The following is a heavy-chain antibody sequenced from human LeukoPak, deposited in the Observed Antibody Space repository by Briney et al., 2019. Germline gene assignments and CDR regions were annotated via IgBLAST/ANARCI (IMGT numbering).Heavy chain of an antibody. J-gene: IGHJ6*03. Sequence: ASVKVSCKASGYTFTSYGISWVRQAPGQGLEWMGWINTNTGNPTYAQGFTGRFVFSLDTSVSTAYLQISSLKAEDTAVYYCARRYYDFWSGYSSYYYYMDVWGKGTTVTVSS. V-gene: IGHV7-4-1*02. CDR3: ARRYYDFWSGYSSYYYYMDV. CDR2: INTNTGNP. CDR1: GYTFTSYG. D-gene: IGHD3-3*01.